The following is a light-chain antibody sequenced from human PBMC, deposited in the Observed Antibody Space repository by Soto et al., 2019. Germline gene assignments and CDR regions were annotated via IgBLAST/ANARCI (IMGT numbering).Light chain of an antibody. CDR1: QSVSSN. CDR3: QQYNNWPPAYT. CDR2: GAS. J-gene: IGKJ2*01. Sequence: EIVMTQSPATLSVSPGERATLSCRASQSVSSNLVWYQQKPGQAPRLLIYGASTRATGIPARFSGSGSGTEFTLSISSLQSEDFAVYHCQQYNNWPPAYTFGQGTKLEIK. V-gene: IGKV3-15*01.